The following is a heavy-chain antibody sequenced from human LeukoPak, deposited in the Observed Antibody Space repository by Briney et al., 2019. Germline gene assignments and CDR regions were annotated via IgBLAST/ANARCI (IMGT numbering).Heavy chain of an antibody. J-gene: IGHJ5*02. CDR1: GGTFSSYT. V-gene: IGHV1-69*02. CDR3: ARGANCSGGSCYDRWFDP. CDR2: IIPILGIA. D-gene: IGHD2-15*01. Sequence: SVKVSCKASGGTFSSYTISWVRQAPGQGLEWMGRIIPILGIANYAQKFQGRVTITADKSTSTAYMELSSPRSEDTAVYYCARGANCSGGSCYDRWFDPWGQGTLVTVSS.